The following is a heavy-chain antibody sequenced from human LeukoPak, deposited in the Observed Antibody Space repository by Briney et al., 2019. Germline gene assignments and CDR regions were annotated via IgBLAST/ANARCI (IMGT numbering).Heavy chain of an antibody. J-gene: IGHJ4*02. V-gene: IGHV3-7*04. CDR1: GFXFSSYW. CDR2: IKQDGSEK. CDR3: ARDLEGFSWYDY. D-gene: IGHD6-13*01. Sequence: PGGSLRLSCAASGFXFSSYWITWVRQAPGKGLEWVANIKQDGSEKYYVDSVKGRFTISRDNAKNSLYLQMNSLRAEDTGVYYCARDLEGFSWYDYWGQGTLVTV.